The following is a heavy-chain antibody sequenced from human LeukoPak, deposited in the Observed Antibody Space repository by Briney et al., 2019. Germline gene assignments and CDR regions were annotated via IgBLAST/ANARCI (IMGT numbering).Heavy chain of an antibody. D-gene: IGHD5-18*01. CDR1: GKTLTDLS. CDR3: VTGFTTMAVDYFDY. CDR2: SDPEDGER. V-gene: IGHV1-24*01. J-gene: IGHJ4*02. Sequence: ASVKLCCKVSGKTLTDLSIHWFRQPPGKGLELLGGSDPEDGERIYAQMFVGSVTMAEDAAIDNAYMVLRNRRSEEAAVYYCVTGFTTMAVDYFDYWGQGTLVTVSP.